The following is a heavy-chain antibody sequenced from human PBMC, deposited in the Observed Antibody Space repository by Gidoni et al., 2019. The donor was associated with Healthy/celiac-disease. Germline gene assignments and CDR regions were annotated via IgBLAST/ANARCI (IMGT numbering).Heavy chain of an antibody. CDR2: ISSSGIT. J-gene: IGHJ3*02. CDR3: ATHLDYGDNPDAFDI. Sequence: QVHLQESGPGLVKPSETLSLTCTVSGGSISSYYGSRIRQPAGKRLEWIGRISSSGITNNNPSLKSRVSMSADTSKNQVSLRLSSVTAADTAMYYCATHLDYGDNPDAFDIWGQGTMVIVSS. V-gene: IGHV4-4*07. D-gene: IGHD4-17*01. CDR1: GGSISSYY.